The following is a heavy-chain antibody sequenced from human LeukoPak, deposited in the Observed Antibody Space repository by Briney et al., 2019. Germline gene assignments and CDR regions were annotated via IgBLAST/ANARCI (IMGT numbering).Heavy chain of an antibody. CDR2: IWSDGRNK. J-gene: IGHJ4*02. CDR3: ARAVGPFDY. CDR1: GFTFSTYG. Sequence: PGGSLRLSCAASGFTFSTYGIHWVRPAPGKGLEWVAVIWSDGRNKNYAGSMMGRLTISRDNSKNTLYLQMNTLRAEDTTVYYCARAVGPFDYWGQGTLVTVSS. V-gene: IGHV3-33*01.